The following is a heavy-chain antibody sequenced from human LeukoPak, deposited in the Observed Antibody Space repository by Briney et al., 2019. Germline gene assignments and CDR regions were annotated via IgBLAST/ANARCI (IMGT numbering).Heavy chain of an antibody. CDR2: LSGSGGTT. J-gene: IGHJ5*02. V-gene: IGHV3-23*01. CDR3: ARDQSGEWELLSGWWFDP. D-gene: IGHD1-26*01. CDR1: GFTFSSYG. Sequence: GGSLRLSCSASGFTFSSYGMSWVRQAPGKGLEWVSGLSGSGGTTYYVDSVKGRFTISRDDSKNTLYLQMNSLRAEDTAVYYCARDQSGEWELLSGWWFDPWGQGTLVTVSS.